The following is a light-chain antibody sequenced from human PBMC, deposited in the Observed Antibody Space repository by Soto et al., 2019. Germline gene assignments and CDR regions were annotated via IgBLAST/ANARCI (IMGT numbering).Light chain of an antibody. Sequence: QSALTQPRSVSGSPGQSVTISCTGTSSDVGGYNYLSWYQQHPGKDPKLMIYDVGKRPSGVPDRFSGSKSGNTDSLTISGLQAEDEADYYCCSYAGSYKGYVFGTGTKLTVL. J-gene: IGLJ1*01. CDR1: SSDVGGYNY. V-gene: IGLV2-11*01. CDR3: CSYAGSYKGYV. CDR2: DVG.